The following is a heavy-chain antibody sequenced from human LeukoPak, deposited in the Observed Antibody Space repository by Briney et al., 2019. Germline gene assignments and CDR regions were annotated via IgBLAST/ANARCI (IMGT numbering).Heavy chain of an antibody. CDR3: ARDRTDGVVTAIRYYFDY. CDR2: ISSNGGST. D-gene: IGHD2-21*02. CDR1: RFTLSSYA. V-gene: IGHV3-64*01. Sequence: GGSLRLSCAASRFTLSSYAMHWVRQAPGKGLEYVSAISSNGGSTYYANSVKGRFTISRDNSKNTLYLQMGSLRAEDMAVYYCARDRTDGVVTAIRYYFDYWGQGTLVTVSS. J-gene: IGHJ4*02.